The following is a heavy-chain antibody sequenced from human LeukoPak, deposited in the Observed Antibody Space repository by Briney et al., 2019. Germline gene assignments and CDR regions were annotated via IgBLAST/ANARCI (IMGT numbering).Heavy chain of an antibody. CDR1: GFTFSSYG. CDR3: AKDFGGGDSSGYFDY. D-gene: IGHD3-22*01. CDR2: ISYDGSNK. J-gene: IGHJ4*02. Sequence: GRPLRLSCAASGFTFSSYGMHWVRQAPGKGLEWVAVISYDGSNKYYADSVKGRFTISRDNSKNTLYLQMNSLRAEDTAVYYCAKDFGGGDSSGYFDYWGQGTLVTVSS. V-gene: IGHV3-30*18.